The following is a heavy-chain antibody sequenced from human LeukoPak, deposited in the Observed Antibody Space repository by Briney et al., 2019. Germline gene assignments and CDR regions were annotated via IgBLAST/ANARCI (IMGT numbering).Heavy chain of an antibody. CDR3: ARGPPGNNWFDP. Sequence: ASVKVSCKASGGTFSSYAISGVRQAPGQGLEWMGGIIHIFGTANYAQKVQGRVTVTADESTSTAYMELSSLRSEDTAVYYCARGPPGNNWFDPWGQGTLVTVSS. J-gene: IGHJ5*02. CDR2: IIHIFGTA. CDR1: GGTFSSYA. V-gene: IGHV1-69*13.